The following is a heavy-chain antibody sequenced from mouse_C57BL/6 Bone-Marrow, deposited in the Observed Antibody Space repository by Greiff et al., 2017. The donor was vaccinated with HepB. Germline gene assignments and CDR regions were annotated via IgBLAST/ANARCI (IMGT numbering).Heavy chain of an antibody. J-gene: IGHJ4*01. CDR1: GFSLTSYG. D-gene: IGHD1-1*01. Sequence: VKVVESGPGLVAPSQSLSITCTVSGFSLTSYGVSWVRQPPGKGLEWLGVIWGDGSTNYHSALISRLSISKDNSKSQVFLKLNSLQTDDTATYYCAKCITTVVPYAMDYWGQGTSVTVSS. V-gene: IGHV2-3*01. CDR3: AKCITTVVPYAMDY. CDR2: IWGDGST.